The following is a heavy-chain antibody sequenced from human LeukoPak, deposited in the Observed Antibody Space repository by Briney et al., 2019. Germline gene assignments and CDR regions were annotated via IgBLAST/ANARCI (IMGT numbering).Heavy chain of an antibody. D-gene: IGHD6-13*01. CDR3: ARDTGIAAAGTGIDY. V-gene: IGHV4-34*01. Sequence: SETLSLTCAVYGGSFSGYYWSWIRQPPGKGLEWIGEINHSGSTNYNPSLKSRVTISVDTSKNQFSLKLSSVTAADTAVCYCARDTGIAAAGTGIDYWGQGTLVTVSS. CDR2: INHSGST. J-gene: IGHJ4*02. CDR1: GGSFSGYY.